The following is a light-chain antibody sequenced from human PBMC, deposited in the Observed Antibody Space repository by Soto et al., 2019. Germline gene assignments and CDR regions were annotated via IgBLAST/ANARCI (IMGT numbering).Light chain of an antibody. CDR2: GVS. CDR1: QSIRSS. J-gene: IGKJ5*01. Sequence: DIQMTQSPSSLSASVGDKVTITCRASQSIRSSLNWYQQKSGKAPNLLIYGVSRLQGGVPSRFSGSGSGTDFTLSISSLQPEDFATYYCQQSYTAPSITFGQGTRLEIK. CDR3: QQSYTAPSIT. V-gene: IGKV1-39*01.